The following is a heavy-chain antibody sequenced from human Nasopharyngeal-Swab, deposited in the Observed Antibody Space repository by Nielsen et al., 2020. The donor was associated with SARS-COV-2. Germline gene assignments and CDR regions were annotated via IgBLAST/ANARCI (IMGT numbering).Heavy chain of an antibody. CDR2: VHWDDEK. D-gene: IGHD2-2*01. J-gene: IGHJ4*02. Sequence: WIRQPPGKALEWLALVHWDDEKRYSPSLKCRLTITKDTSKNQVVLTMTNVDPVDTATYYCARGYQLIRGFDYWGQGTLVTVSS. V-gene: IGHV2-5*02. CDR3: ARGYQLIRGFDY.